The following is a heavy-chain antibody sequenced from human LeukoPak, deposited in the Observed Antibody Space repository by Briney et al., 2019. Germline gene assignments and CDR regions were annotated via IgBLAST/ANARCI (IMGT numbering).Heavy chain of an antibody. CDR1: GGSFSGYY. Sequence: SETLSLTCAVYGGSFSGYYWSWLRQPPGKGLEWIGEINHSGSTNYNPSLKSRVTISVDTSKNQFSLKLSSVTAADTAVYYCARSLFSYRQGRGGSAFDIWGQGTMVTVSS. V-gene: IGHV4-34*01. D-gene: IGHD2-2*01. J-gene: IGHJ3*02. CDR2: INHSGST. CDR3: ARSLFSYRQGRGGSAFDI.